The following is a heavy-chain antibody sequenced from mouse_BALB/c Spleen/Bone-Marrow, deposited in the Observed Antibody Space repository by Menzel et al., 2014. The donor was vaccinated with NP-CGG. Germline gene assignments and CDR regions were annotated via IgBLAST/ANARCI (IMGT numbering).Heavy chain of an antibody. Sequence: VQLQQPGPELVKPGASVKMSCKASGYTFTSYMMHWVKQKPGQGLEWVGYVNPYSDGTYYTEDFKGKATLTSDKSSSTVYMELSSLTSEDSAVLYCARSKDWYFDVWGAGTTVTVSS. CDR1: GYTFTSYM. V-gene: IGHV1-14*01. CDR2: VNPYSDGT. J-gene: IGHJ1*01. CDR3: ARSKDWYFDV.